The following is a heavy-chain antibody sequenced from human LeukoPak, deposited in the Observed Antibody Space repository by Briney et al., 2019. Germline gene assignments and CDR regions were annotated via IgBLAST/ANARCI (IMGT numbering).Heavy chain of an antibody. CDR1: GFSLRDYA. CDR3: AKDRMKWRVAAASIEY. J-gene: IGHJ4*02. Sequence: PGGSLRLSCAASGFSLRDYAMNWVRPAPGKGLHWVSGISGSGGSTNYADSVKGRLTISRDNSKSTLYLQMNSLRGDDTAVYYCAKDRMKWRVAAASIEYWGRGTLVTVST. CDR2: ISGSGGST. V-gene: IGHV3-23*01. D-gene: IGHD2-2*01.